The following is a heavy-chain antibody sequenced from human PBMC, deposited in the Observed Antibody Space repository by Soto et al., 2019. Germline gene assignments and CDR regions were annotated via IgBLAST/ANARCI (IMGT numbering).Heavy chain of an antibody. V-gene: IGHV3-23*01. Sequence: EVQLLESGGGLVQPGGSLRLSCAASGFTFTSFAMAWVRQAPGKGLEWVSGISATGGSTHYADSVKGRFTISRDNSRNTVYLQMNSLRAEDTAVYYCAKGGAYCGGDCTRAYWDQGTLVTVSS. CDR2: ISATGGST. D-gene: IGHD2-21*02. CDR3: AKGGAYCGGDCTRAY. J-gene: IGHJ4*02. CDR1: GFTFTSFA.